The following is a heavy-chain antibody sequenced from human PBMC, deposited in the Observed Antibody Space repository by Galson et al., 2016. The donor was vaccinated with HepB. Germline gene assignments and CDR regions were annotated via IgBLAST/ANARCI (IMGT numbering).Heavy chain of an antibody. CDR1: GFTFSSSW. CDR3: AVYSFPIAAAGPARSLQH. J-gene: IGHJ1*01. V-gene: IGHV3-74*01. Sequence: SLRLSCAASGFTFSSSWTHWVRQAPGKGLVWVSRINSDGSSTNYADSVKGRFTISRDNAKNTLYLQMNSLRAEDTAVYYCAVYSFPIAAAGPARSLQHWGQGTLVTVSS. D-gene: IGHD6-13*01. CDR2: INSDGSST.